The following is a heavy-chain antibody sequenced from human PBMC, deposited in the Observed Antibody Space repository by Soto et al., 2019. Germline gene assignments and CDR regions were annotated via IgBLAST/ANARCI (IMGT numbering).Heavy chain of an antibody. CDR1: GYTFSNYG. CDR3: AKEEAPQTLDY. Sequence: QVQLVQSGAEVKEPGASVKVSCKASGYTFSNYGISWVRQAPGQGLEWMGWISPYNGNIKYAQNFQGRVTMTTDTPTNTANRELRSQKSDDRAVYSCAKEEAPQTLDYGGQGPLVTAS. CDR2: ISPYNGNI. V-gene: IGHV1-18*04. J-gene: IGHJ4*02.